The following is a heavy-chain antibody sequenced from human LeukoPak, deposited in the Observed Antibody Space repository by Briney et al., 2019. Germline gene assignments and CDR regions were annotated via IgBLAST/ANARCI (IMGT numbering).Heavy chain of an antibody. CDR1: GFTFSSHA. CDR3: AKTSYDSSGYYYFDY. J-gene: IGHJ4*02. V-gene: IGHV3-23*01. CDR2: ISGSGGST. Sequence: GGSLRLSCAASGFTFSSHAMSSFRQAPGKGLEWVSAISGSGGSTYYADSVKGRFTISRDNSKNTLYLQMNSLRAEDTAVYYCAKTSYDSSGYYYFDYWGQGTLVTVSS. D-gene: IGHD3-22*01.